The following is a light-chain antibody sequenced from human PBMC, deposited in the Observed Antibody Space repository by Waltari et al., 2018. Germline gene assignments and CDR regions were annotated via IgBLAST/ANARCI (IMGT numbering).Light chain of an antibody. CDR2: AAS. CDR1: QTIENY. J-gene: IGKJ5*01. V-gene: IGKV1-39*01. Sequence: DIQMTQSPSSLSASVGDRVSITCRASQTIENYLNWYQLKPGKAPKLLIYAASSLQSGVPSRLSGSGSGTDFTLTITSLQPEDFATYYCHQTYSNLITFGQGTRL. CDR3: HQTYSNLIT.